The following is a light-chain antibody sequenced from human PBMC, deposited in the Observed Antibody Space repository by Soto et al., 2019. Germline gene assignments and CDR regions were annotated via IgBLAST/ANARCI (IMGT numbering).Light chain of an antibody. CDR2: DAS. CDR3: QQYNSYRT. CDR1: QSINNW. V-gene: IGKV1-5*01. Sequence: DIQMTQSPPTLSASVGDRVTITCRASQSINNWLAWYQQKPGKAPKLLIYDASSLESGVPSRFSGSGSGTEFTLTISSLQPDDFATYYCQQYNSYRTFGQGTKVDIK. J-gene: IGKJ1*01.